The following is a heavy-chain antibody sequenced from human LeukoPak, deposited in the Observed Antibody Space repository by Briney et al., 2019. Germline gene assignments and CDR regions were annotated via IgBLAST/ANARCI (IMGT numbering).Heavy chain of an antibody. CDR2: ISGSGGST. V-gene: IGHV3-23*01. J-gene: IGHJ4*02. CDR1: GFTFSSYA. Sequence: GGSLRLSCAASGFTFSSYAMSWVRQAPGKGLEWVSAISGSGGSTYYADSVKGRFTISRDNSKNTLYLQMNSLRAEDTAVYYCAKVAGYSSYDYDIYYFDYWGQGTLVTVSS. D-gene: IGHD5-12*01. CDR3: AKVAGYSSYDYDIYYFDY.